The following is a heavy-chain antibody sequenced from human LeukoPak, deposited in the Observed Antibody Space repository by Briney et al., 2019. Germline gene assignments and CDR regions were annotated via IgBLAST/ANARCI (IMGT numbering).Heavy chain of an antibody. V-gene: IGHV3-13*01. CDR3: ARDDYYYGMDV. CDR2: IGTAGDT. CDR1: GFTFSSYD. J-gene: IGHJ6*02. Sequence: GGSLRLSCAASGFTFSSYDMHWVRQATGKGLEWVSAIGTAGDTYYPGSVKGRFTISRENAKNSLYLQTNSLRAGDPAVYSCARDDYYYGMDVWGQGTTATASS.